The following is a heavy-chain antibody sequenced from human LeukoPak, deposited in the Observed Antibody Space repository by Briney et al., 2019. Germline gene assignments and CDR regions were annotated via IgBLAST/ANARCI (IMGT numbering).Heavy chain of an antibody. CDR3: AKRYSSNWLFDF. Sequence: GGSLRLSCAAYGFTFSSYAMSWVRQAPGKGLEWVAVISGSGGSTNYADSVKGRFTISRDNSKNTLYLQMNSLRAEDTAVYYCAKRYSSNWLFDFWGQGTLVTVSS. CDR1: GFTFSSYA. D-gene: IGHD6-13*01. CDR2: ISGSGGST. J-gene: IGHJ4*02. V-gene: IGHV3-23*01.